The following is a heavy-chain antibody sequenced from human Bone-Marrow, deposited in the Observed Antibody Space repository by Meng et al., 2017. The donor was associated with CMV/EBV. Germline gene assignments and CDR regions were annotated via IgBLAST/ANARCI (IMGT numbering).Heavy chain of an antibody. CDR3: ATFNGWSFFFDY. D-gene: IGHD1-26*01. Sequence: GGSLRLSCAASGFTFSSYGMHWVRQAPGKGLEWVAVIWYDGSNKYYADSVKGRFTISRDNSKNTLYLQMDSLTVEDTAVYYCATFNGWSFFFDYWGQGALVTVSS. J-gene: IGHJ4*02. V-gene: IGHV3-33*01. CDR1: GFTFSSYG. CDR2: IWYDGSNK.